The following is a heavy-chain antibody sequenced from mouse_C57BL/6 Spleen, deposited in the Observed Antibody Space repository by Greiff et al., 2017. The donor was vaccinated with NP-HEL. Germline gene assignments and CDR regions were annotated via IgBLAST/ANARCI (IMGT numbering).Heavy chain of an antibody. J-gene: IGHJ3*01. CDR2: IRAVGSST. D-gene: IGHD4-1*01. V-gene: IGHV5-4*01. Sequence: EVQLVESGGGLVKPGGSLKLSCAASGFTFSSYAMSWVRQTPDKRLEWVATIRAVGSSTYYPDNVKGRFTISRDNAKNTLFRQMSQLKAEDTAMYYCARELTGGFADWGQGTLVTVSA. CDR1: GFTFSSYA. CDR3: ARELTGGFAD.